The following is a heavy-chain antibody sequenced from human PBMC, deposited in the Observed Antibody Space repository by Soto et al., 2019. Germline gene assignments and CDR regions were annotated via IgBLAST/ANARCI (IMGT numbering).Heavy chain of an antibody. CDR2: IYSSGNT. CDR3: ASVQRFYNWFDN. CDR1: GGTIRGDY. V-gene: IGHV4-4*07. Sequence: QVHLQESFPGLWKPWETLSLTSSVSGGTIRGDYWTWIRQPSGKGLEWIGRIYSSGNTKYNTSIQSRGTMSLEKSNNQIDMRLTSVTAAHTADYYCASVQRFYNWFDNRGQGNVVTGS. D-gene: IGHD3-3*01. J-gene: IGHJ5*02.